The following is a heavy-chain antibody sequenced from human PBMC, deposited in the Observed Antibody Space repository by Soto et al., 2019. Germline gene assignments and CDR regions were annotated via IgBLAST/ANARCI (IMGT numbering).Heavy chain of an antibody. CDR3: ARARYQYDSTVYDRNWFGA. Sequence: GQSLKISCKGSGYSFTSYWIDWLRQIPGKGLEWMGFIYPRDSDTRYSPCFQGQLTISADKSSGPAYLQWSRLKASDTAIYYCARARYQYDSTVYDRNWFGALGQGTLVTASS. CDR1: GYSFTSYW. V-gene: IGHV5-51*01. D-gene: IGHD3-22*01. J-gene: IGHJ5*02. CDR2: IYPRDSDT.